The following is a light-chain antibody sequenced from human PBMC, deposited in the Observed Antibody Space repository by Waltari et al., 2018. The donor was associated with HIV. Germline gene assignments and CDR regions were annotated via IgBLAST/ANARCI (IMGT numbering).Light chain of an antibody. V-gene: IGLV3-21*04. Sequence: YVLTQPPSVSVAPGKTARLACGGDNIGSKSVHWYQQKPGQAPVLVVYYDSERPSGISERISGSNSGNTATLTISRVEAGDEADYYCQVWDTVTDQGVFGGGTKLTVL. CDR3: QVWDTVTDQGV. CDR2: YDS. CDR1: NIGSKS. J-gene: IGLJ3*02.